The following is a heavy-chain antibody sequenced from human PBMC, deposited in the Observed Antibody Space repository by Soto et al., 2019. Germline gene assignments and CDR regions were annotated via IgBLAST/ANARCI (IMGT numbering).Heavy chain of an antibody. V-gene: IGHV3-23*01. J-gene: IGHJ4*02. CDR1: GFTFSSYA. D-gene: IGHD3-22*01. Sequence: GGSLRLSCAASGFTFSSYAMSWVRQAPGKGLEWVSAISGSGGSTYYADSVKGRFTISRDNAKNTLYLQMNSLRAEDTAVYYCAKVVIVVVTYFDYWGQGTLVTVSS. CDR3: AKVVIVVVTYFDY. CDR2: ISGSGGST.